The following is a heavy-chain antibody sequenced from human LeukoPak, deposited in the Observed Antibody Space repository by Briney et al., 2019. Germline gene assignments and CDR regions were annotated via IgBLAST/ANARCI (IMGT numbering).Heavy chain of an antibody. V-gene: IGHV3-23*01. J-gene: IGHJ6*02. D-gene: IGHD4-23*01. Sequence: GGSLRLSCAASGFTFSSYAMSWVRQAPGKGLGWVSAISGSGGSTYYADSVKGRFTISRDNSKNTLYLQMNSLRAEGTAVYYCAKTLVVTGDYYYGMDVWGQGTTVSVSS. CDR3: AKTLVVTGDYYYGMDV. CDR1: GFTFSSYA. CDR2: ISGSGGST.